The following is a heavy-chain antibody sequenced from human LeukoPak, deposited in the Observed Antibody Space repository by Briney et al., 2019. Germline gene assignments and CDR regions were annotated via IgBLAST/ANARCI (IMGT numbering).Heavy chain of an antibody. CDR3: ASRKYSSGWFPLDY. Sequence: GGSLRLSCAASGFTFSSYAMSWVRQAPGKGLEWVSAISGSGGSTYYADSVKGRFSISRDNSKNTLYLQMNSLRVEDTAVYYCASRKYSSGWFPLDYWGQGTLVTVSS. D-gene: IGHD6-19*01. CDR1: GFTFSSYA. J-gene: IGHJ4*02. V-gene: IGHV3-23*01. CDR2: ISGSGGST.